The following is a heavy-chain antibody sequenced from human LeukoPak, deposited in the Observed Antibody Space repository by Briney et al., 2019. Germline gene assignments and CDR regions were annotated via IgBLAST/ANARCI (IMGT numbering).Heavy chain of an antibody. V-gene: IGHV1-18*01. D-gene: IGHD5-18*01. J-gene: IGHJ6*03. CDR1: GYTFTSYG. CDR2: ISAYNGNT. Sequence: ASVKVSCKASGYTFTSYGISWVRQAPGQGLEWMGWISAYNGNTNYAQKFQGRVTMTRDTSISTAYMELSRLRSDDTAVYYCARDFGGYSYGYGHYMDVWGKGTTVTVSS. CDR3: ARDFGGYSYGYGHYMDV.